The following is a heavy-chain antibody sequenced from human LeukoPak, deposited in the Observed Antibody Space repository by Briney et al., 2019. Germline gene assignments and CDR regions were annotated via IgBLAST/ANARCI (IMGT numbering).Heavy chain of an antibody. CDR1: GFTFSSYW. Sequence: GGSLRLSCAASGFTFSSYWMHWVRQAPGKGLVWVSRINSDGSSTSYADSVKGRFSISRDNSKNTLYLQMNSLRVEDTAVYYCAKDPPGGNPPYYFDYWGQGTLVTVSS. V-gene: IGHV3-74*01. J-gene: IGHJ4*02. CDR2: INSDGSST. CDR3: AKDPPGGNPPYYFDY. D-gene: IGHD4-23*01.